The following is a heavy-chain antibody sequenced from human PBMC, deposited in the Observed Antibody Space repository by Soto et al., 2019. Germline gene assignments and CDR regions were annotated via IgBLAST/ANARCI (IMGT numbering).Heavy chain of an antibody. V-gene: IGHV3-23*01. CDR1: GFTFSSYA. Sequence: GGSLRLSCAASGFTFSSYAMSWVRQAPGKGLEWVSAISGSGGSTYYADSVKGRFTISRDNSKNTLYLQMNSLRAEDTAVYYCAKDREYSSGWRPSYYFDYWGQGTLVTVSS. CDR3: AKDREYSSGWRPSYYFDY. J-gene: IGHJ4*02. CDR2: ISGSGGST. D-gene: IGHD6-19*01.